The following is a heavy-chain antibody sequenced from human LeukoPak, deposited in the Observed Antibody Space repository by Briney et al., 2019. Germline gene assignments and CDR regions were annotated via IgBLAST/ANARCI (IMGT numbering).Heavy chain of an antibody. CDR2: INPNSGGT. D-gene: IGHD2-2*01. J-gene: IGHJ5*02. V-gene: IGHV1-2*02. CDR1: GYTFTGYY. Sequence: GASVEVSCKASGYTFTGYYLHWVRQAPGQGLEWMGWINPNSGGTNYAQKFQGRLTMTRDTSISTAYMELSRLKSDDTAMYYCAKIGDIVAVPAAINWFDPWGQGTLVTVSS. CDR3: AKIGDIVAVPAAINWFDP.